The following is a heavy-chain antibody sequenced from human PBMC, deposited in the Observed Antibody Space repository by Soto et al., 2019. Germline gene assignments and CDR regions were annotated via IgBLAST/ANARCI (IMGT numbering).Heavy chain of an antibody. CDR3: ASDYGGNSAPRDY. CDR1: GFTFSSYA. CDR2: ISYDGSNK. Sequence: GGSLRLSCAASGFTFSSYAMHWVRQAPGKGLEWVAVISYDGSNKYYADSVKGRFTISRDNSKNTLYLQMNSLRAEDTAVYYCASDYGGNSAPRDYWGQGTLVTVSS. J-gene: IGHJ4*02. V-gene: IGHV3-30-3*01. D-gene: IGHD4-17*01.